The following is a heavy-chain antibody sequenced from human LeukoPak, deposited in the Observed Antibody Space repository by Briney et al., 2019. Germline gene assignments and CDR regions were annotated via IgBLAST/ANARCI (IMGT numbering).Heavy chain of an antibody. CDR1: GFTFSNYG. D-gene: IGHD3-10*01. CDR2: IYSGGST. J-gene: IGHJ4*02. V-gene: IGHV3-53*01. CDR3: ASSNYYGSGSYDS. Sequence: QPGGSLRLSCAASGFTFSNYGMSWVRQAPGKGLEWVSVIYSGGSTYYADSVKGRFTISRDNSKNTLYLQMNSLRAEDTAVYYCASSNYYGSGSYDSWGQGTLVTVSS.